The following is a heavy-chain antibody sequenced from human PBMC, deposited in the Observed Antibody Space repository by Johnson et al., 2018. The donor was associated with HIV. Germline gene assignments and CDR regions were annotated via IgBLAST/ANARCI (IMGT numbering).Heavy chain of an antibody. CDR1: EFTFSSYA. CDR2: ISSDGSGK. Sequence: VQLVESGGGVVQPGRSLRLSCAASEFTFSSYAFHWVRQAPGKGLEWVALISSDGSGKYYADFVKGRFTISRDNSKNTLYLQMNSLRPEDTAVYFCAKRATVVSGSPSDAFDIWGQGTMVTVSS. J-gene: IGHJ3*02. CDR3: AKRATVVSGSPSDAFDI. V-gene: IGHV3-30*04. D-gene: IGHD4-23*01.